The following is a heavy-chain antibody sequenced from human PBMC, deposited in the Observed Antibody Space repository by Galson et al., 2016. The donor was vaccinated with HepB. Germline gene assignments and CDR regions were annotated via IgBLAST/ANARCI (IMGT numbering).Heavy chain of an antibody. CDR2: SDPDDVET. CDR3: ATDRLSGNNQWLNWFDP. J-gene: IGHJ5*02. V-gene: IGHV1-24*01. CDR1: GYTLTDLS. Sequence: SVKVSCKVSGYTLTDLSIHWVRQAPGKGLEWIGGSDPDDVETIYAQRFQGRVTMTEDTSTDTAYMVLTSLRSEDTAVYYCATDRLSGNNQWLNWFDPWGQGTLVTVSS. D-gene: IGHD5-12*01.